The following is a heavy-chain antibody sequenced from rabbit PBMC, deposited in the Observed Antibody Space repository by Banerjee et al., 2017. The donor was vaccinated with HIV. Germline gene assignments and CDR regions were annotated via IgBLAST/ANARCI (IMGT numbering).Heavy chain of an antibody. CDR2: VYDGDGGT. D-gene: IGHD2-1*01. Sequence: QEQLVESRGGLVKPGGSLTLTCKASGFDFIINTGCWVRQAPGKGLEWVGCVYDGDGGTYYASWVNGRFTISRDISLNTVTLQMTSLTDADTATYICAREYLYGAAFNLWGPGTLVTVS. J-gene: IGHJ4*01. V-gene: IGHV1S47*01. CDR1: GFDFIINT. CDR3: AREYLYGAAFNL.